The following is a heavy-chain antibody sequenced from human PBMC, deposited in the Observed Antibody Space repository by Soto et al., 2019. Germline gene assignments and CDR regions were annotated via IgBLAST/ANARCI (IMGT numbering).Heavy chain of an antibody. CDR2: ISYDGNNK. V-gene: IGHV3-30*18. J-gene: IGHJ4*02. Sequence: YLRISFAAHGFSLSSFGMNWVRQAPGKGLEWVAVISYDGNNKHYADSVKGRFTISRDDSKNTLFLQMNSLRPEDTAVYYCAKLLGDYDYFDYWGQGT. CDR1: GFSLSSFG. D-gene: IGHD4-17*01. CDR3: AKLLGDYDYFDY.